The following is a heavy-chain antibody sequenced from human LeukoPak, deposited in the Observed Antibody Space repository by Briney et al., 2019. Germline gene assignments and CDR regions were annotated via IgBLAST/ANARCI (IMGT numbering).Heavy chain of an antibody. CDR2: MNPNSGNT. Sequence: GASVKVSCKASGYTFTSYDINWVRQATGQGLEWMGWMNPNSGNTGYALKFQGRVTMTRNTSISTAYMELSSLRSEDTAVYYCARGGEYYDILTGYYRTAGFDYWGQGTLVTVSS. D-gene: IGHD3-9*01. J-gene: IGHJ4*02. CDR3: ARGGEYYDILTGYYRTAGFDY. V-gene: IGHV1-8*01. CDR1: GYTFTSYD.